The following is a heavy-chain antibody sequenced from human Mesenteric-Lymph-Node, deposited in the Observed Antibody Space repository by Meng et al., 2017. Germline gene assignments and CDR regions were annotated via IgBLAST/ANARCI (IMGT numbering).Heavy chain of an antibody. V-gene: IGHV3-74*01. CDR2: IKSDGSTT. CDR1: GFPFTNHW. CDR3: ARDHESHNIGY. J-gene: IGHJ4*02. Sequence: GESLKISCAASGFPFTNHWMNWVRQAPGKGLEWVSRIKSDGSTTNYADSVKGRFTISRDNPKNTLYLEMNSLTAEDTAVYYCARDHESHNIGYWGQGTLVTVSS. D-gene: IGHD2/OR15-2a*01.